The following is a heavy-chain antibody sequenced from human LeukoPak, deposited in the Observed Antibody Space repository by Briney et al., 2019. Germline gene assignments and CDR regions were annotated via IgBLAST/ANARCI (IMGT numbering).Heavy chain of an antibody. CDR3: ARVDDLEAHYYYMDV. D-gene: IGHD3-3*01. V-gene: IGHV4-34*01. J-gene: IGHJ6*03. CDR2: INHSGST. CDR1: GGSFSGYY. Sequence: SETLSLTCAVYGGSFSGYYWSWIRQPPGKGLEWIGEINHSGSTNYNPSLKSRVTISVDTSKNQFSLKLSSVTAADTAVYYCARVDDLEAHYYYMDVWGKGTTVTVSS.